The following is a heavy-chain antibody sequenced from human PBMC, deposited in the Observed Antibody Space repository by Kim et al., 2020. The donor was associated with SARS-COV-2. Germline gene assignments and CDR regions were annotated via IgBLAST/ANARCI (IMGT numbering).Heavy chain of an antibody. Sequence: GGSLRLSCAASGFTFSSYAMSWVRQAPGKGLEWVSAISGSGGSTYYADSVKGRFTISRDNSKNTLYLQMNSLRAEDTAVYYCAKSPPQYPSYYYYGMDVWGQGTTVTVSS. J-gene: IGHJ6*02. CDR3: AKSPPQYPSYYYYGMDV. CDR1: GFTFSSYA. CDR2: ISGSGGST. D-gene: IGHD2-2*01. V-gene: IGHV3-23*01.